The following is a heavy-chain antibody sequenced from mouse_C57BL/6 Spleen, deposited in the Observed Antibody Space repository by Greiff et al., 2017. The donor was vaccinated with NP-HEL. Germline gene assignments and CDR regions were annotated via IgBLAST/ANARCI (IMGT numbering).Heavy chain of an antibody. CDR2: INPGSGGT. CDR1: GYAFTNYL. D-gene: IGHD1-1*01. Sequence: QVQLQQSGAELVRPGTSVKVSCKASGYAFTNYLIEWVKQRPGQGLEWIGVINPGSGGTNYNEKFKGKATLTADKSSSTAYMQLSSLTSEDSAVYFCAREGLRGSTPYWYFDVWGTGTTVTVSS. J-gene: IGHJ1*03. CDR3: AREGLRGSTPYWYFDV. V-gene: IGHV1-54*01.